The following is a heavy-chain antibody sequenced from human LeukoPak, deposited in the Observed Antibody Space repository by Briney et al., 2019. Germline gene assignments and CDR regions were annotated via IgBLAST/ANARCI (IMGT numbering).Heavy chain of an antibody. CDR3: ATNLPSRNDGWPLFDS. D-gene: IGHD1-1*01. CDR1: GFTFRDYY. J-gene: IGHJ4*02. V-gene: IGHV3-11*01. Sequence: PGGSLRLSCVASGFTFRDYYMSWIRQSPEKGLEWLSYIINSGDTLYYADSVKGRFTISRDNAKTSLYLQMDSLRAEDTALYSCATNLPSRNDGWPLFDSWGQGTLVTVS. CDR2: IINSGDTL.